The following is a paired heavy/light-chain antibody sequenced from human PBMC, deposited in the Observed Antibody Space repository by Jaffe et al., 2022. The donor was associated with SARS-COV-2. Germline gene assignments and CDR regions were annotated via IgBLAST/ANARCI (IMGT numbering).Heavy chain of an antibody. V-gene: IGHV3-30*09. J-gene: IGHJ4*02. CDR2: LSSYGIDN. CDR3: VRSKATSWHNFDF. Sequence: QVELVESGGGVVQPGGSLRLSCAASGFTFNIYAFHWVRQAPGKGLEWVAVLSSYGIDNYYADSVKGRFAISRDVSRNTVYLQMDTLRAEDTAVYYCVRSKATSWHNFDFWGQGTLVTVSS. CDR1: GFTFNIYA. D-gene: IGHD2-21*01.
Light chain of an antibody. V-gene: IGLV2-11*01. CDR2: DVT. CDR3: SSYAGGYLRYV. Sequence: QSALTQPRSVSGSPGQSVTISCTGSSSDVGSYDFVSWYQCHPGRAPRFMIYDVTKRPSGVPDRFSGSKSGNTASLTISDLQTEDEADYYCSSYAGGYLRYVFGSGTTVTVL. J-gene: IGLJ1*01. CDR1: SSDVGSYDF.